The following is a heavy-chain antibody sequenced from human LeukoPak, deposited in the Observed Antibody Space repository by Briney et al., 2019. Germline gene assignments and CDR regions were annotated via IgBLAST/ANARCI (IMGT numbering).Heavy chain of an antibody. CDR1: GGSFSGYY. D-gene: IGHD4-11*01. CDR3: ARATTTFDD. V-gene: IGHV4-34*01. J-gene: IGHJ4*02. CDR2: INHSGST. Sequence: SETLSLTYPVYGGSFSGYYWSWIRQPPGKGLEWIGEINHSGSTNYNPSLKSRVTISLDTSKNQFTLRLTSVTTADTAVYFCARATTTFDDWGPGTLVTVSS.